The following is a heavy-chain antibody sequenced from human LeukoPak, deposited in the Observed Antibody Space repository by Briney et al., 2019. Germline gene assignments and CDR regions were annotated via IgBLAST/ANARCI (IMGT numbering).Heavy chain of an antibody. V-gene: IGHV3-48*03. Sequence: GGSLRLSRAASGFTFSSYEMNWVRQAPGKGLEWVSYISSSGSTIYYADSVKGRFTISRDNAKNSLYLQMNSLRAEDTAVYYCARVGYGDYNLGGWFDPWGQGTLVTVSS. CDR1: GFTFSSYE. CDR2: ISSSGSTI. CDR3: ARVGYGDYNLGGWFDP. J-gene: IGHJ5*02. D-gene: IGHD4-17*01.